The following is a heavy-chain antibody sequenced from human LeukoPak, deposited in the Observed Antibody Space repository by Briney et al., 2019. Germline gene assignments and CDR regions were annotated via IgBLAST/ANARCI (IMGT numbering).Heavy chain of an antibody. J-gene: IGHJ4*02. V-gene: IGHV3-23*01. CDR2: ISGSGDKT. CDR3: ARLNWNRGSFDY. CDR1: GFTFSSYG. Sequence: GSLRLSCAASGFTFSSYGMTWVRQAPGKGLEWVSDISGSGDKTNYADSVKGRFTISRDNSKNTLYLQMNSLSAEDTAIYYCARLNWNRGSFDYWGQGSLVTVSS. D-gene: IGHD1-1*01.